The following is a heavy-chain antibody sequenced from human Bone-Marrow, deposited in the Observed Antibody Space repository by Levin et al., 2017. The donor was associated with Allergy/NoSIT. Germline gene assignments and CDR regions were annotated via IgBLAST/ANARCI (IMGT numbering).Heavy chain of an antibody. CDR1: GFTFSSYG. CDR3: ARGGFEYYDSSGYYYRLYGLDY. V-gene: IGHV3-33*01. D-gene: IGHD3-22*01. CDR2: IWYDGSNK. Sequence: GESLKISCAASGFTFSSYGMHWVRQAPGKGLEWVAVIWYDGSNKYYADSVKGRFTISRDNSKNTLYLQMNSLRAEDTAVYYCARGGFEYYDSSGYYYRLYGLDYWGQGTLVTVSS. J-gene: IGHJ4*02.